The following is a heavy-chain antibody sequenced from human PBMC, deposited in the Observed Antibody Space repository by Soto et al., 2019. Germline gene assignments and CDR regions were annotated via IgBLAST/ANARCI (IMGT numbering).Heavy chain of an antibody. CDR3: AGGVAAQTYYYYYDGMDV. D-gene: IGHD2-15*01. Sequence: QVQLVQSGAEVKKPGSSVKVSCKASGGTFSSYAISWVRQAPGQGLEWMGGIIPIFGTANYAQKFQGRVTITADKSTSTAYMELSSLRSEDTAVYYWAGGVAAQTYYYYYDGMDVWGQGTTVTVSS. J-gene: IGHJ6*02. CDR2: IIPIFGTA. V-gene: IGHV1-69*06. CDR1: GGTFSSYA.